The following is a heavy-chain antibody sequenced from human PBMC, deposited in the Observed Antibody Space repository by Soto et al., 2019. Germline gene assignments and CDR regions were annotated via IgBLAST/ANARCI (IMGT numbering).Heavy chain of an antibody. V-gene: IGHV1-24*01. Sequence: ASVKVSCKVSGYTLTELSMHWVRQPPGKGLEWMGGFDPEDGETIYAQKFQGRVTMTEDTSTDTAYMELSSLRSEDTAVYYCATSLRGRALIFDYWGQGTLVTVS. D-gene: IGHD3-10*01. CDR3: ATSLRGRALIFDY. CDR1: GYTLTELS. J-gene: IGHJ4*02. CDR2: FDPEDGET.